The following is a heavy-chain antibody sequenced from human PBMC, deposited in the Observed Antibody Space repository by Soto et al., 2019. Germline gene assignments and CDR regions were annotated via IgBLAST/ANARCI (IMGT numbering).Heavy chain of an antibody. J-gene: IGHJ4*02. CDR1: GYSVTNYW. Sequence: VESLKISCKASGYSVTNYWIACIRQLPRKGLEWMGFIYPLDPAPRYSPSFQGQVTISADNSISNACLQWSSLRVSDTGIYYCARMNGAGSYYIHWGQGTLV. CDR2: IYPLDPAP. D-gene: IGHD3-10*01. V-gene: IGHV5-51*01. CDR3: ARMNGAGSYYIH.